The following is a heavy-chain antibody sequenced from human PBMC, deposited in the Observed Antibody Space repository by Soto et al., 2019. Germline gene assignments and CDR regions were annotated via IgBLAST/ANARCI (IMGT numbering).Heavy chain of an antibody. D-gene: IGHD4-17*01. J-gene: IGHJ5*02. Sequence: PGGSLRLSCAASGFTFSNYGMHWVRQAPGKGLEWVAVIWYDGSNKYYGDSVKGRLTISRDYSKNTLFLQMNSLRAEDTALYYCARDSDYGSNSGWLDPWGQGTLVTVSS. CDR3: ARDSDYGSNSGWLDP. CDR1: GFTFSNYG. V-gene: IGHV3-33*01. CDR2: IWYDGSNK.